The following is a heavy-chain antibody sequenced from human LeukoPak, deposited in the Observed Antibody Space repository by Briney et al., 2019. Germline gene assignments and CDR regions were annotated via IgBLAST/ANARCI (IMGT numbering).Heavy chain of an antibody. D-gene: IGHD3-10*01. Sequence: SETLSLTCTVSGGSISSHYWSWIRQPPGKGLEWIGYIYYSGSTNYNPSLKSRVTISVDTSKNQFSLKLSSVTAADTAVYYCARVRPMVRGVVFDYWGQGTLVTVSS. V-gene: IGHV4-59*11. CDR1: GGSISSHY. CDR2: IYYSGST. J-gene: IGHJ4*02. CDR3: ARVRPMVRGVVFDY.